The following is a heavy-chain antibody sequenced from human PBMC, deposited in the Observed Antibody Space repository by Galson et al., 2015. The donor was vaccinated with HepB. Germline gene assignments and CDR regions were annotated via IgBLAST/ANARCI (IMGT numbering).Heavy chain of an antibody. J-gene: IGHJ6*03. D-gene: IGHD4-17*01. Sequence: LSLTCTVSGGSISSGGYYWSWIRQHPGKGLEWIGYIYYSGSTYYNPSLKSRVTISVDTSKNQFSLKLSSVTAADTAVYYCASSTVTSYYYYYYMDVWGQGTLVTVSS. CDR2: IYYSGST. V-gene: IGHV4-31*03. CDR1: GGSISSGGYY. CDR3: ASSTVTSYYYYYYMDV.